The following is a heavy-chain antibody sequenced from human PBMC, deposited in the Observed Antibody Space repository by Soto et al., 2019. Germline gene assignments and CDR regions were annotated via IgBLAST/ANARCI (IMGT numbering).Heavy chain of an antibody. CDR1: GFTFGSYG. CDR3: AKERTRHFDY. J-gene: IGHJ4*02. V-gene: IGHV3-30*18. Sequence: LRLSCAASGFTFGSYGMHWVRQAPGKGLEWVAVISYDGNNKYYADSVKGRLTISRDNSKNTVSLQMNSLRAEDTAVYYCAKERTRHFDYWGQGIPVTVS. D-gene: IGHD1-1*01. CDR2: ISYDGNNK.